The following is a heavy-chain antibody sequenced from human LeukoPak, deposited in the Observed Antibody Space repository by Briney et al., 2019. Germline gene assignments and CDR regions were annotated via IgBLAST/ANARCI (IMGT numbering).Heavy chain of an antibody. J-gene: IGHJ4*02. CDR2: IFYSGST. V-gene: IGHV4-59*08. CDR1: GGSISGYY. Sequence: SETLSLTCTVSGGSISGYYWSWIRQPPGKGLEWVGYIFYSGSTNYKPSLKSRVTISVDTSKNQFSLKLSSVTAADTAVYYCARLGKYTAMVYYFDYWGQGTLVTVSS. D-gene: IGHD5-18*01. CDR3: ARLGKYTAMVYYFDY.